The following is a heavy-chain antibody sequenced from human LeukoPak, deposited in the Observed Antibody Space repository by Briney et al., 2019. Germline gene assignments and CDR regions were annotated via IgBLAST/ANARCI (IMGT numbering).Heavy chain of an antibody. CDR2: VYHSGRT. CDR1: GDSMRPNY. D-gene: IGHD3-22*01. CDR3: AKMGGHFYDSSTYDPIWFDH. V-gene: IGHV4-59*13. J-gene: IGHJ5*02. Sequence: PSETLSLTCTVSGDSMRPNYWSWVREAPRKGLECIGYVYHSGRTNVGPSLKSRATILVDTSKNQFSLKLTSVTAADTALYYCAKMGGHFYDSSTYDPIWFDHWGQGIQVTVSS.